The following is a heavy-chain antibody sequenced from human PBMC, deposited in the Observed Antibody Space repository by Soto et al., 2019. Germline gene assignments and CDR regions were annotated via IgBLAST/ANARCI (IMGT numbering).Heavy chain of an antibody. V-gene: IGHV4-31*03. Sequence: SETLSLTCTVSGGSISSVGYYWSWIRQHPGKGLEWIGYIYYSGSTYYNPSLKSRVTISVDTSKNQFSLKLSSVTAADTAVYYCASEARELGGGYGGNWFDPWGQGTLVTVSS. CDR3: ASEARELGGGYGGNWFDP. CDR1: GGSISSVGYY. CDR2: IYYSGST. D-gene: IGHD4-17*01. J-gene: IGHJ5*02.